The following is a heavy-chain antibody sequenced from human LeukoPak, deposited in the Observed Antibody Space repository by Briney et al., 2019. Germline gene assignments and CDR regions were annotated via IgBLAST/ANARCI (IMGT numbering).Heavy chain of an antibody. D-gene: IGHD6-19*01. V-gene: IGHV3-23*01. CDR1: GFTINTFT. Sequence: WGSLRLSCAASGFTINTFTMNWVRQAPGKGLEWVSTIRGAEGGTYYADSVKGRFTISRDNFENTLYLQMNYLREEDTALYYCAKAFSSGWSPFDYWGQGALVTVS. CDR2: IRGAEGGT. CDR3: AKAFSSGWSPFDY. J-gene: IGHJ4*02.